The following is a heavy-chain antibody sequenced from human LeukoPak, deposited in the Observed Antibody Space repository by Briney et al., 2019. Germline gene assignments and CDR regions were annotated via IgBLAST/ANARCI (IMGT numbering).Heavy chain of an antibody. CDR3: AKDPRASSGY. J-gene: IGHJ4*02. Sequence: GGSLRLPCAASGFTFSSYPMSWVPQAPGKGLEWVSAISRSGDNTYYADSVKGRHTISRDNSKNTLYLQMHSLRVEDTALYYCAKDPRASSGYWGQGTLVTVSS. CDR1: GFTFSSYP. D-gene: IGHD6-6*01. CDR2: ISRSGDNT. V-gene: IGHV3-23*01.